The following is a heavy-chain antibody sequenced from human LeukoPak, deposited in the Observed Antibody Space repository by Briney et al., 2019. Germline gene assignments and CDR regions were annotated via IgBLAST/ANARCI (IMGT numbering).Heavy chain of an antibody. D-gene: IGHD5-18*01. CDR3: AKDVYLRGYSYGLVDY. CDR1: GFTFGDYA. J-gene: IGHJ4*02. V-gene: IGHV3-49*03. CDR2: IRSKAYGGTT. Sequence: PGGSLRLSCTASGFTFGDYAMSWFRQAPGKGLEWVGFIRSKAYGGTTEYAASVKGRFTISRDNSRNIADLQMNSLRAEDTALYYCAKDVYLRGYSYGLVDYWGQGTLVTVSS.